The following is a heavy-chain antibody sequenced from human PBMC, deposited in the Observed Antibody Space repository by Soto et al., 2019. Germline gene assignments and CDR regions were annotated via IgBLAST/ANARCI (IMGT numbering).Heavy chain of an antibody. D-gene: IGHD3-9*01. CDR1: GGSISSYY. CDR3: ARQFLFHDILTGYYSGYFDY. J-gene: IGHJ4*02. CDR2: IYYSGST. Sequence: SETLSLTCTVSGGSISSYYWSWIRQPPGKGLEWIGYIYYSGSTNYNPSLKSRVTISVDTSKNQFSLKLSSVTAADTAVYYCARQFLFHDILTGYYSGYFDYWGQGTLVTVSS. V-gene: IGHV4-59*08.